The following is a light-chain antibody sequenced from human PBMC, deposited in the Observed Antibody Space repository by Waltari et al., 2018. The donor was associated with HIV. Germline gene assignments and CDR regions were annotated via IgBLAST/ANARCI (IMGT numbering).Light chain of an antibody. Sequence: DVQMTQSPSSVSASVGDSVTITCRASQVIGTYLAWYQQKPGKAPKLLISSASTLESGVPSRFSGSGSGTDFTLTINSLQPEDFTTYYCQQANSFPFTFGPGTKVDIK. CDR2: SAS. J-gene: IGKJ3*01. CDR1: QVIGTY. V-gene: IGKV1-12*02. CDR3: QQANSFPFT.